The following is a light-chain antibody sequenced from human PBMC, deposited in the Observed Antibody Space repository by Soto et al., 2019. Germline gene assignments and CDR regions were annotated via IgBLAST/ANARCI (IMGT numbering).Light chain of an antibody. CDR2: GNS. V-gene: IGLV1-40*01. CDR3: QSYYSSWRRG. CDR1: SSNIGAGYD. J-gene: IGLJ2*01. Sequence: QSVLTQPPSVSGAPGQRVTISCPGSSSNIGAGYDVHWYQQLPVTAHKLLIYGNSNRPSGVPDRFSGSKSGTSASLAITGLQAEDEAEYYCQSYYSSWRRGFGGGTKLSVL.